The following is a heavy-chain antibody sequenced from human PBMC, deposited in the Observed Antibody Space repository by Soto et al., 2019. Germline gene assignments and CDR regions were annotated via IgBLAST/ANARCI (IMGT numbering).Heavy chain of an antibody. D-gene: IGHD2-2*01. J-gene: IGHJ4*02. CDR3: ATDVPFDY. Sequence: ASVKVSCQASGGTFSSYAISWVRQAPGQGLEWMGIINPSGGSTSYAQKFQGRVTMTRDTSTSTVYMELSSLRSEDTAVYYCATDVPFDYWGQGTLVTVSS. V-gene: IGHV1-46*01. CDR2: INPSGGST. CDR1: GGTFSSYA.